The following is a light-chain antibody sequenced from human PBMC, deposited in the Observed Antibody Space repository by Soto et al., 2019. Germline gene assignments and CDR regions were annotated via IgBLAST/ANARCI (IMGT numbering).Light chain of an antibody. J-gene: IGKJ2*01. Sequence: DIQMTQSPSSVSASVGDRVTITCRASQDIIRWLAWYQHKPGKAPKLLIYAASSLHSGVPSRFSGSRSGTDFTLTISSLQPEDFATYYCQQANSFPYTFGQGTKLEIK. CDR1: QDIIRW. CDR2: AAS. V-gene: IGKV1-12*01. CDR3: QQANSFPYT.